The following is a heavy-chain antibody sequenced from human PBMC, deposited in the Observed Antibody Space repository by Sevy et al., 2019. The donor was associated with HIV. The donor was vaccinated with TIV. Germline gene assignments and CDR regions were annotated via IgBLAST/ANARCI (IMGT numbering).Heavy chain of an antibody. CDR3: ASLPSDYYDIGGHSVSDAFDV. V-gene: IGHV3-33*08. J-gene: IGHJ3*01. CDR2: IWNDRSNE. CDR1: GFTFSHYG. D-gene: IGHD3-22*01. Sequence: GGSLRLSCAASGFTFSHYGMHWVRQAPGKGLEWVAVIWNDRSNEHYADSVKGRFRISRDNSKNTVYLQMNSLRVEDTGVNYCASLPSDYYDIGGHSVSDAFDVWGQGTMFTVSS.